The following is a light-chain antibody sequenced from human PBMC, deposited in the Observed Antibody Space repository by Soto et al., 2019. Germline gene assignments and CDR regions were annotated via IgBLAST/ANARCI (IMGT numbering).Light chain of an antibody. J-gene: IGKJ1*01. Sequence: DIQITQSPSTLSASVGDRVTITCRASQSISSWLAWYQQKPGKAPQLLSYDASSLESGVPSRFSGSGSGTEFTLTISSLQPDDFATYYCQQYNSYSGTFGQGTKVEIK. CDR1: QSISSW. V-gene: IGKV1-5*01. CDR2: DAS. CDR3: QQYNSYSGT.